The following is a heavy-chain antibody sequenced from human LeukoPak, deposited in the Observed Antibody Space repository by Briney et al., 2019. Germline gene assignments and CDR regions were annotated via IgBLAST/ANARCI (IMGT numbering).Heavy chain of an antibody. CDR2: INPNSGGT. D-gene: IGHD5-18*01. V-gene: IGHV1-2*02. J-gene: IGHJ3*02. CDR3: ARDGGYNPGRDAFDI. CDR1: GYTFTDYY. Sequence: ASVKVSCKASGYTFTDYYMHWVRQAPGQGLEWMGWINPNSGGTNYAQKFQGRVTMTRDTSISTAYMELSSLRSDDTAVYYCARDGGYNPGRDAFDIWGQGTMVTVSS.